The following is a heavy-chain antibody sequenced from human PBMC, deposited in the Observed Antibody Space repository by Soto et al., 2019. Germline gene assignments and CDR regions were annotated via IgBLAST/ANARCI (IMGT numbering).Heavy chain of an antibody. Sequence: QITLKESGPTLVKPTQTLTLTCTFSGFSLSTSGVGVGWIRQPPGKALEWLALIYWDDDKRYSPSLKSRLTIAKDTSKNQVVLTMTNMDPVDTATYYCAHSREDTAMVYFDYWGQGTLVTVSS. D-gene: IGHD5-18*01. CDR1: GFSLSTSGVG. V-gene: IGHV2-5*02. CDR3: AHSREDTAMVYFDY. J-gene: IGHJ4*02. CDR2: IYWDDDK.